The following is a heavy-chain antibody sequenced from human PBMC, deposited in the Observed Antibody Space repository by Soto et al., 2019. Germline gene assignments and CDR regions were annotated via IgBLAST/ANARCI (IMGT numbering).Heavy chain of an antibody. CDR1: GGSISSGGYY. V-gene: IGHV4-31*03. CDR2: IDYSGST. Sequence: QVQLQESGPGLVKPSQTLSLTCSVSGGSISSGGYYWCWIRQHPGKGLEWMGYIDYSGSTYYNPSLRRRLIMSVDTSRTLFPPQLSSGTAADTAVYYCATRDSGYLYGLRHCYFGLDVWGQGTAVTVSS. J-gene: IGHJ6*02. CDR3: ATRDSGYLYGLRHCYFGLDV. D-gene: IGHD5-18*01.